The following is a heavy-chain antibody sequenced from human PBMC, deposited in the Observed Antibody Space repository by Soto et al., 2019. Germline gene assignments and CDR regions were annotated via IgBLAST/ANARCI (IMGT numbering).Heavy chain of an antibody. CDR2: IIPIFGNT. Sequence: ASVKVSCKASGGTFSSYAISWVRQAPGQGLEWMGGIIPIFGNTNYAQRLQDRVTLTTDTSTSTAYMELRSLRSDDTAIYYCARRLYGDYDYWGQGTLVTVSS. CDR1: GGTFSSYA. CDR3: ARRLYGDYDY. J-gene: IGHJ4*02. V-gene: IGHV1-18*01. D-gene: IGHD4-17*01.